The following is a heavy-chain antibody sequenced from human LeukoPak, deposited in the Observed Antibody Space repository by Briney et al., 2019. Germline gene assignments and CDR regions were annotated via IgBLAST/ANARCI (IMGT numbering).Heavy chain of an antibody. V-gene: IGHV4-39*01. Sequence: PSETLSLTCTVSGGSISSGSYYWGWIRQPPGKGLEWIGSIYYSGSTYYNPSLKSRVTISVDTSKNQFSLKLSSVTAADTAVYYCARGRGWLPYYFDYWGQGTLVTVSS. D-gene: IGHD5-12*01. CDR1: GGSISSGSYY. CDR3: ARGRGWLPYYFDY. J-gene: IGHJ4*02. CDR2: IYYSGST.